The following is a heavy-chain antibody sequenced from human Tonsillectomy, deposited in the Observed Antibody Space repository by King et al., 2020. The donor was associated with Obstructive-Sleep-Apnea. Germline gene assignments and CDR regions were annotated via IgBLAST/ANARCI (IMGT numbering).Heavy chain of an antibody. CDR3: ARSVLYGDYALDY. Sequence: QLVQSGGGLVQPGGSLRLSCAASGFTFSSYWMNWSRQAPGKGLEGVVNIKQDGTEIYYVDSGQGRFSISRDNAKNSLYLQMNSLRAEDTAVYYCARSVLYGDYALDYWGQGTLVTVSS. V-gene: IGHV3-7*03. CDR2: IKQDGTEI. CDR1: GFTFSSYW. D-gene: IGHD4-17*01. J-gene: IGHJ4*02.